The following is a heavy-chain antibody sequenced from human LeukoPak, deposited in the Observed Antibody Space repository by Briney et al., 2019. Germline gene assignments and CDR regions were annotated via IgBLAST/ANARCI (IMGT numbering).Heavy chain of an antibody. CDR3: AREGVWRQQLVDYYYGMDV. Sequence: GRSLRLSCAASGFTFNTYNMFWVRQAPGKGLEWVAVLSHDGNNKYYADSVKGRFTISRVNSKNTLYLEMNNLRAEDTAVYYCAREGVWRQQLVDYYYGMDVWGQGTTVTVSS. CDR2: LSHDGNNK. D-gene: IGHD6-13*01. CDR1: GFTFNTYN. V-gene: IGHV3-30-3*01. J-gene: IGHJ6*02.